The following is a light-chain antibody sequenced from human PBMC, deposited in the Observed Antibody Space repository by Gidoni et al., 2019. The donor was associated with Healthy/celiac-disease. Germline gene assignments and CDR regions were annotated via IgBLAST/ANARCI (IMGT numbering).Light chain of an antibody. V-gene: IGKV1-9*01. CDR2: AAS. CDR3: QQLNSYPIT. Sequence: DIQLTQSPSFLSASVGDRVTITVRASQCISSYLAWYQQKPGKAPKLLIYAASTLQSGVPSRFSGSGSGTEFTLTISSLQPEDFATYYCQQLNSYPITFXXXTRLEIK. J-gene: IGKJ5*01. CDR1: QCISSY.